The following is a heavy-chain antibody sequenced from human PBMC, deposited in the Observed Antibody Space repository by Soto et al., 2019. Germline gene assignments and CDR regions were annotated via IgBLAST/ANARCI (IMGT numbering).Heavy chain of an antibody. V-gene: IGHV3-33*01. CDR2: IWYDGSNK. D-gene: IGHD2-15*01. Sequence: GGSLRLSCAASGFTFSSYGMHWVRQAPGKGLEWVAVIWYDGSNKYYADSVKGRFTISRDNSKNTLYLQMNSLRAEDTAVYYCARERSGPYSAPFDDWGQGTLVTVSS. J-gene: IGHJ4*02. CDR3: ARERSGPYSAPFDD. CDR1: GFTFSSYG.